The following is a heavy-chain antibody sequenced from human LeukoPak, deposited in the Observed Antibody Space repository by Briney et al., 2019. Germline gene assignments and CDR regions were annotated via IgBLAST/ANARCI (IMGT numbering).Heavy chain of an antibody. CDR1: GGSFSGYY. CDR2: INHSGST. J-gene: IGHJ4*02. V-gene: IGHV4-34*01. CDR3: ARGLSDVY. Sequence: SETLSLTCAVSGGSFSGYYWTWVRQPPGKGLEWIGEINHSGSTNYNPSLRSRVTISIDTSKNQFSLILSSVTAADTAVYYCARGLSDVYWGQGTLVTVSS.